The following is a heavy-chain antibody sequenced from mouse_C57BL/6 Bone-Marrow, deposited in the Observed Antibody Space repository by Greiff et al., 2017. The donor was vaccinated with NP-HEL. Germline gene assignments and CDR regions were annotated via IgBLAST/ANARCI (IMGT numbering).Heavy chain of an antibody. CDR1: GYAFSSSW. J-gene: IGHJ2*01. D-gene: IGHD2-2*01. CDR2: IYPGDGDT. Sequence: QVQLQQSGPELVKPGASVKISCKASGYAFSSSWMNWVKQRPGKGLEWIGRIYPGDGDTNYNGKFKGKATLTAAKSSSTAYMQLSSLTSEDSAVYFCARNVWLRRYYFDYWGQGTTLTVSS. CDR3: ARNVWLRRYYFDY. V-gene: IGHV1-82*01.